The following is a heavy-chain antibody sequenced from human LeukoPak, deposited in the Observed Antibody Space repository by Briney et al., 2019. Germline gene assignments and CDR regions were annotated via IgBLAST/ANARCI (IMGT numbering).Heavy chain of an antibody. CDR3: TTLLSQGLVPADY. V-gene: IGHV3-15*01. J-gene: IGHJ4*02. CDR1: GFTFSNAW. Sequence: GGSLRLSCVASGFTFSNAWMSWVRQAPGKGLEWVGRIKSKTDGGTTDYAAPVKGRFTISRDDSKNTLYLQMNSLKTEDTAVYYCTTLLSQGLVPADYLGQGTLVTVSS. D-gene: IGHD6-19*01. CDR2: IKSKTDGGTT.